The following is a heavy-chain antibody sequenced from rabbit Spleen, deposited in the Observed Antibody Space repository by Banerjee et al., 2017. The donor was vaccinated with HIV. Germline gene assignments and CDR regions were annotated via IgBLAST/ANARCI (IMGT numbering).Heavy chain of an antibody. J-gene: IGHJ4*01. D-gene: IGHD2-1*01. Sequence: QEQLEESGGGLVKPEGSLTLTCKASGVSFNDKDVMCWVRQAPGKGLEWISCIAGSSSGFTYSATWAKGRFTCSKTSSTTVTLQMTSLTAADTATFFCARGARYGDSWYLYFDLWGPGTLVTVS. CDR3: ARGARYGDSWYLYFDL. CDR1: GVSFNDKDV. V-gene: IGHV1S45*01. CDR2: IAGSSSGFT.